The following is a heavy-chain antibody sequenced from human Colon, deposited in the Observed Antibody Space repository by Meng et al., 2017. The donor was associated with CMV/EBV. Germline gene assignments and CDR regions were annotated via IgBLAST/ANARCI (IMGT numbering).Heavy chain of an antibody. J-gene: IGHJ4*02. CDR3: AVLAVAEPISY. V-gene: IGHV3-73*01. CDR2: IRTRANGYAT. Sequence: GESLKISCAASGFVFSGTAMHWVRQASGKGLEWVGRIRTRANGYATAYAASGEGRFTISRDDSGNTAYLQMTSLRTEDTAVYYCAVLAVAEPISYWGQGPQVTVSS. D-gene: IGHD6-19*01. CDR1: GFVFSGTA.